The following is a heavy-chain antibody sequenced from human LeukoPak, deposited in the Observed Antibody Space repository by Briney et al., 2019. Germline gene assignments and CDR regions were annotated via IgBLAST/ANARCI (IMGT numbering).Heavy chain of an antibody. CDR3: ARRALLWFGEMPFDY. J-gene: IGHJ4*02. V-gene: IGHV4-39*01. CDR2: IYYSGST. D-gene: IGHD3-10*01. Sequence: PSETLSLTCTVSGGSISSSSYYWGWVRQPPGKGLEWIGSIYYSGSTYYNPSLKSRVTISVDTSKNQFSLKLSSVTAADTAVYYCARRALLWFGEMPFDYWGQGTLVTVSS. CDR1: GGSISSSSYY.